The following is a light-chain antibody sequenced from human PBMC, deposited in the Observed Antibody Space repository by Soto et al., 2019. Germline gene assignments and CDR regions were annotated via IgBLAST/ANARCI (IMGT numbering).Light chain of an antibody. CDR1: QSVNSDY. Sequence: EIVLTQSPGTLSLFPGERATLSCRATQSVNSDYLAWYQQKPGQAPRLLIYIASRRATGIPDRFSGSGSGTEFTLTINRLEPEDFAVYYCQQYGTSPCTFGQGTKVEIK. V-gene: IGKV3-20*01. J-gene: IGKJ1*01. CDR2: IAS. CDR3: QQYGTSPCT.